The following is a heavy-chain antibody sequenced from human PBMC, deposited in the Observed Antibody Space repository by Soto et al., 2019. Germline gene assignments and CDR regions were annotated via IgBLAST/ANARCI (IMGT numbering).Heavy chain of an antibody. CDR2: IYYSGST. CDR1: GGSVSSGSYY. D-gene: IGHD5-18*01. J-gene: IGHJ4*02. V-gene: IGHV4-61*01. Sequence: QLQLQESGPGLVKPSETLSLTCTVSGGSVSSGSYYWSWIRQPPGKGLEWIGYIYYSGSTNYNPSLKSRVTISVDTSKNQFSLKLSSVTAADTAVYYCARISGYSYGLPPYFDYWGQGTLVTVSS. CDR3: ARISGYSYGLPPYFDY.